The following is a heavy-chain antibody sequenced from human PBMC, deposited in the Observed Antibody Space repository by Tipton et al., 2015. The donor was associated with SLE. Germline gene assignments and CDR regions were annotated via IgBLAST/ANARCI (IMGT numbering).Heavy chain of an antibody. CDR2: IYTSGTT. D-gene: IGHD6-13*01. J-gene: IGHJ4*02. CDR3: ARGYPMDH. CDR1: GGSISSYS. Sequence: GLVKPSETLSLTCSVSGGSISSYSWSWIRQPAGKGVEWIGRIYTSGTTDYSSSLKGRITISVDMSKNQFYLRLSSVTAADAAVYYCARGYPMDHWGQGTLVTVSS. V-gene: IGHV4-4*07.